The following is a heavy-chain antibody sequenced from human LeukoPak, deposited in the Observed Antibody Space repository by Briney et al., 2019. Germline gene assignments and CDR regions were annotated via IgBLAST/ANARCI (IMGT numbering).Heavy chain of an antibody. V-gene: IGHV3-30*03. CDR3: ARDPIQYYGSGSYQCYFDY. CDR2: ISYDGSNK. CDR1: GFTFSRYG. D-gene: IGHD3-10*01. J-gene: IGHJ4*02. Sequence: PGGSLRLSCAASGFTFSRYGMHWVRQAPGKGLEWVAVISYDGSNKYYADSVKGRFTISRDNSKNTLYLQMNSLRAEDTAVYYCARDPIQYYGSGSYQCYFDYWGQGTLVTVPS.